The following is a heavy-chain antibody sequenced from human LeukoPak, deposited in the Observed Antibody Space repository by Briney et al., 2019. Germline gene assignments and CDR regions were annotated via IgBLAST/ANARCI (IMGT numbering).Heavy chain of an antibody. CDR3: ARDSTRAVAGFDY. Sequence: PGGSLRVSCAASGFTFSSYSMNWVRQAPGKGLEWVSSISSSSSYIYYADSVKGRFTISRDNAKNSLYLQMNSLRAEDTAVYYCARDSTRAVAGFDYWGQGNLVTVSS. CDR2: ISSSSSYI. J-gene: IGHJ4*02. CDR1: GFTFSSYS. V-gene: IGHV3-21*01. D-gene: IGHD6-19*01.